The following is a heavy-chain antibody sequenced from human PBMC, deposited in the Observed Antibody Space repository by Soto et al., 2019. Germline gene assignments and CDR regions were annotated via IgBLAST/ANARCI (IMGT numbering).Heavy chain of an antibody. V-gene: IGHV3-23*01. J-gene: IGHJ4*02. D-gene: IGHD3-22*01. CDR2: ISGSSGST. Sequence: GGSLRLSCAASGFTFSSYAMSWVRQAPGKGLEWVSAISGSSGSTYYADSVKGRFTISRDNSKNTLYLQMNSLRAEDTAVYYCARVYEARYYDSSGYYFDYWGQGTLVTVSS. CDR1: GFTFSSYA. CDR3: ARVYEARYYDSSGYYFDY.